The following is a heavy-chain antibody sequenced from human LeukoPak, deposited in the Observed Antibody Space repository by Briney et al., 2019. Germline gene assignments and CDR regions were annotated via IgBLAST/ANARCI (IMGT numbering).Heavy chain of an antibody. CDR3: ARRHYYDSSGYYFGGYYFDY. D-gene: IGHD3-22*01. CDR1: GYSFTSYW. V-gene: IGHV5-51*01. CDR2: IYPGDSDT. Sequence: GESLKISCKGSGYSFTSYWIGWVRQMPGKGLEWMGIIYPGDSDTRYSPSFQGQVTISADKSISTAYLQWSSLKASDTAMYHCARRHYYDSSGYYFGGYYFDYWGQGTLVTVSS. J-gene: IGHJ4*02.